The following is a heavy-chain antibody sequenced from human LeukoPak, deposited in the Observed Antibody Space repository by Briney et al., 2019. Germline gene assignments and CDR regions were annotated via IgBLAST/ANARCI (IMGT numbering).Heavy chain of an antibody. D-gene: IGHD3-3*01. J-gene: IGHJ5*02. CDR2: IYYSGST. CDR1: GGSISSYY. Sequence: KPSETLSLTCTASGGSISSYYWSWIRQPPGKGLEWIGFIYYSGSTNYNPSLKSRVTISVDTSKNQFSLKLSSVTAADTAVYYCARHGSQRNYDFWSGPNWFDPWGQGTLVTVSS. CDR3: ARHGSQRNYDFWSGPNWFDP. V-gene: IGHV4-59*08.